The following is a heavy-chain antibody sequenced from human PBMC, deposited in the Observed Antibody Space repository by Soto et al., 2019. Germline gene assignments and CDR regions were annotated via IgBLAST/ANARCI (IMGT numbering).Heavy chain of an antibody. V-gene: IGHV3-33*01. J-gene: IGHJ2*01. Sequence: GGSLRLSCAASGFTFSSYGMHWVRQAPGKGLEWVAVIWYDGSNKYYADSVKGRFTISRDNSKNTLYLQMNSLRAEDTAVYYCASPLGTSDHNWYFDLWGHGTLVTVSS. CDR1: GFTFSSYG. CDR3: ASPLGTSDHNWYFDL. CDR2: IWYDGSNK. D-gene: IGHD7-27*01.